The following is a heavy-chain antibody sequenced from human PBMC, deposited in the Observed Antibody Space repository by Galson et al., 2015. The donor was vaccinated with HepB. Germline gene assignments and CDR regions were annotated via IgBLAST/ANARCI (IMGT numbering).Heavy chain of an antibody. CDR3: ARDSSWSGYFPYYYYYYIDV. V-gene: IGHV3-23*01. CDR1: GFTFSSFA. CDR2: ITDNDATT. D-gene: IGHD3-3*01. Sequence: SLRLYCAASGFTFSSFAMSWVRQAPGKGLEWVSGITDNDATTYYADSVKGRFTISRDISKNTVYLQMHGLRAEDTAVYYCARDSSWSGYFPYYYYYYIDVWGKGTTVTVSS. J-gene: IGHJ6*03.